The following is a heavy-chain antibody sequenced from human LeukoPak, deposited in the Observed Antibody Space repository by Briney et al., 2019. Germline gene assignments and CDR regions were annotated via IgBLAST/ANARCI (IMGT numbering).Heavy chain of an antibody. D-gene: IGHD4-17*01. CDR2: IYYSGST. J-gene: IGHJ4*02. CDR1: GGSISSYY. CDR3: ARGGYGDATPFDY. V-gene: IGHV4-59*12. Sequence: PSETLSLTCTVSGGSISSYYWSWIRQPPGKGLEWIGYIYYSGSTNYNPSLKSRVTISVDTSKNQFSLKLSSVTAADTAVYYCARGGYGDATPFDYWGQGTLVTVSS.